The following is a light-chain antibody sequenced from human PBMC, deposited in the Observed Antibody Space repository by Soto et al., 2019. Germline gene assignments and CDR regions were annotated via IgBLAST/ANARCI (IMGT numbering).Light chain of an antibody. V-gene: IGKV2-30*01. CDR3: MQGTHWPFT. CDR1: QGLVYSDGNIY. J-gene: IGKJ2*01. Sequence: EVVMTQSPLSLPVTLGQPASISCKSTQGLVYSDGNIYLNWFHQRPGQSPRRLIHKISDRDSGVPDGFSGSGSGTDFTLEISRVEAEDVGIYYCMQGTHWPFTFGQGTKLEIK. CDR2: KIS.